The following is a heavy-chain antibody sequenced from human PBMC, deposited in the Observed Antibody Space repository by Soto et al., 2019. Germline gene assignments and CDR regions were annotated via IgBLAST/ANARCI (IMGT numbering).Heavy chain of an antibody. J-gene: IGHJ6*02. CDR2: INSDGSST. V-gene: IGHV3-74*01. CDR3: ARDRGYCSSTSCPEPYYYGMDV. D-gene: IGHD2-2*03. Sequence: GGSLRLSCAASGFTFSSYWMHWVRQAPGKGLVWVSRINSDGSSTSYADSVKGRFTISRDNAKNTLYLQMNSLRAEDTAVYYCARDRGYCSSTSCPEPYYYGMDVWGQGTTVTVSS. CDR1: GFTFSSYW.